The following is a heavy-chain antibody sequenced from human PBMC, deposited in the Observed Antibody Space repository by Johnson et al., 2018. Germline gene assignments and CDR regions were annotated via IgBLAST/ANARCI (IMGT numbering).Heavy chain of an antibody. CDR3: ARGPPGGVVVPAADAFDI. D-gene: IGHD2-2*01. J-gene: IGHJ3*02. CDR2: INPSGGST. Sequence: QVQLVQSGAEVKKPGASVKVSCKASGYTFTSYYMHWVRQAPGQGLEWMGIINPSGGSTSYAQKFQGRVTMTRDTSTSTVYMELSSLRSEDTAVYSCARGPPGGVVVPAADAFDIWGQGTMVTVSS. CDR1: GYTFTSYY. V-gene: IGHV1-46*01.